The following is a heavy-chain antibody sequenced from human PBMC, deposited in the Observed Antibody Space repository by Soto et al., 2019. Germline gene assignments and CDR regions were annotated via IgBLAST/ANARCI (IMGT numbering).Heavy chain of an antibody. V-gene: IGHV5-10-1*01. CDR2: IDPSDSYT. J-gene: IGHJ6*02. D-gene: IGHD5-12*01. CDR3: ARRGGYSGYDYYYGMDV. Sequence: GEPLKISCKGSGYSFTSYWISWVRQMPGKGLEWMGRIDPSDSYTNYSPSFQGHVTISADKSISTAYLQWSSLKASDTAMYYCARRGGYSGYDYYYGMDVWGQGTTVTVSS. CDR1: GYSFTSYW.